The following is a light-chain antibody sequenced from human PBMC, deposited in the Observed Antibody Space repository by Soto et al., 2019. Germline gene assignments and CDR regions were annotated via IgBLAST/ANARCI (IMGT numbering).Light chain of an antibody. CDR2: DVS. J-gene: IGLJ1*01. V-gene: IGLV2-14*01. CDR3: DLYKPSIHYSLG. CDR1: SSDVGGYNY. Sequence: QSVLTQPASVSGSPGQSIAISCTGTSSDVGGYNYVSWYQQHPGKAPKLILCDVSNRPSGVSDRFSGSKSGNPASLTISGLKPGIDAKYNSDLYKPSIHYSLGIGTGT.